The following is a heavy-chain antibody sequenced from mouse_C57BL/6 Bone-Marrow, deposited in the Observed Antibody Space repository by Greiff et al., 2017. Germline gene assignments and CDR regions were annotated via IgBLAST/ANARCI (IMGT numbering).Heavy chain of an antibody. D-gene: IGHD2-10*01. CDR3: ALLFYCAMDY. CDR1: GYTFTSYG. CDR2: IYPRSGNT. V-gene: IGHV1-81*01. J-gene: IGHJ4*01. Sequence: VQLQQSGAELARPGASVKLSCKASGYTFTSYGISWVKQRTGQGLEWIGEIYPRSGNTYYNEKFKGKATLTADKSSSTAYMELRSLTSEDAAVYFCALLFYCAMDYWGQGTSGTVSS.